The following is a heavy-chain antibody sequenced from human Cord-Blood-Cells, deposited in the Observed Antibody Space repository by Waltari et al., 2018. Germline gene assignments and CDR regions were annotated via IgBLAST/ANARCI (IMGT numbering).Heavy chain of an antibody. CDR1: GFTFSSYA. Sequence: QVQLVESGGGVVQPGRSLRLSCAASGFTFSSYAMHWVRQAPGKGLEWVAGISYDGSNKYDADSVKGRFTSSRDNSNNTLYLQMNSLRAEDTAVYYCARESGYSSSWYYYYYGMDVWGQGTTVTVSS. D-gene: IGHD6-13*01. V-gene: IGHV3-30-3*01. J-gene: IGHJ6*02. CDR2: ISYDGSNK. CDR3: ARESGYSSSWYYYYYGMDV.